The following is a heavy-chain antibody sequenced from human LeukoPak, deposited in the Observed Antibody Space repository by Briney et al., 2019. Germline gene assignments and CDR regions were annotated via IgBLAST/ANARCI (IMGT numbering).Heavy chain of an antibody. CDR3: ATAGQPTAVYYYYGMDV. CDR2: ISAYNGNT. V-gene: IGHV1-18*01. J-gene: IGHJ6*02. Sequence: ASVKVSCKSSGYTFTSYGISWVRQAPGQGLEWMGWISAYNGNTNYSQKLQGRVTMTTDTSTSTAYMELRSLRSDDTAVYYCATAGQPTAVYYYYGMDVWGQGTTVTVSS. CDR1: GYTFTSYG. D-gene: IGHD2-2*01.